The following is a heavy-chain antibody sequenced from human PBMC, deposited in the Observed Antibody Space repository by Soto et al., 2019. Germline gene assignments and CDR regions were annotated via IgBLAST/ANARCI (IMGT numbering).Heavy chain of an antibody. CDR3: ARSIVVVTALDY. J-gene: IGHJ4*02. CDR2: NNAGNGKT. D-gene: IGHD2-21*02. Sequence: QVQLVQSGAEEKKPGASVKVSGRVFGYPFITYLLHGLARPPDQRLEGMGWNNAGNGKTKYSKKFQGRVTITRDTSASTAYMELSSLRSEDTAVYYCARSIVVVTALDYWGQGTLVTVSS. CDR1: GYPFITYL. V-gene: IGHV1-3*05.